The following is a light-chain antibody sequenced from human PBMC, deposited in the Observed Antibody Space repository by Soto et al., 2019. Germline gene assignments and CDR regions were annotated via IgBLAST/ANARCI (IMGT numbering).Light chain of an antibody. J-gene: IGKJ5*01. CDR2: AAS. CDR3: QQYDILTT. CDR1: QDITNF. Sequence: DIQMTQSPSSLSASIGDRVTITCQASQDITNFLNWYQQTPGKAPKLLIYAASNLETGVPSRFSGSGSGTDFTFTISSLQPEDIATYYCQQYDILTTFSQGTRLEIK. V-gene: IGKV1-33*01.